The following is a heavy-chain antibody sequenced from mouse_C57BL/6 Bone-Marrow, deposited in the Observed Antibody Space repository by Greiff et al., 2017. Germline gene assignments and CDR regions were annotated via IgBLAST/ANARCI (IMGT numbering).Heavy chain of an antibody. D-gene: IGHD1-1*01. CDR2: IDPENGDT. CDR1: GFNIKDDY. V-gene: IGHV14-4*01. J-gene: IGHJ3*01. Sequence: VQLQQSGAELVRPGASVKLSCTASGFNIKDDYMHWVKQRPEQGLEWIGWIDPENGDTEYASKFPGQATITADTSSNTAYLQLSSLTSEDTAVYYCTTVVFYGSSFPFAYWGQGTLVTVSA. CDR3: TTVVFYGSSFPFAY.